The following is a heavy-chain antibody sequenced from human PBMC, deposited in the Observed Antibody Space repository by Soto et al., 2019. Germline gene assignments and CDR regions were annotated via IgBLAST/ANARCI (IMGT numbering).Heavy chain of an antibody. J-gene: IGHJ6*02. V-gene: IGHV3-48*03. CDR3: ARVSGSGSFVVYYYYGMDV. CDR1: GFTFSSYE. D-gene: IGHD3-10*01. CDR2: ISSSGSTI. Sequence: QSVGSLRLSCAASGFTFSSYEMNWVRQAPGKGLEWVSYISSSGSTIYYADSVKGRFTISRDNAKNSLYLQMNSLRAEDTAVYYCARVSGSGSFVVYYYYGMDVWGQGTTVTVS.